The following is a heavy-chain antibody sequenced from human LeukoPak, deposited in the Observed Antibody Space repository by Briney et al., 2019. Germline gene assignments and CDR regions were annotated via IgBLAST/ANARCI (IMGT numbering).Heavy chain of an antibody. D-gene: IGHD2-8*01. CDR3: ARDRIELPGFDY. CDR1: GGSISSSLYH. CDR2: IYYTGTT. V-gene: IGHV4-39*07. Sequence: SETLFLTCTVSGGSISSSLYHWGWIRQSPGKNLEWLGSIYYTGTTHYNPSLKSRVTISVDTSKNQFSLKLSSVTAADTAVYYCARDRIELPGFDYWGQGTLVTVSS. J-gene: IGHJ4*02.